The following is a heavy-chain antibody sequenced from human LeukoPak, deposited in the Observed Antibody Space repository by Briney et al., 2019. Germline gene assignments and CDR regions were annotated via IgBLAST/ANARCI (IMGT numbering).Heavy chain of an antibody. CDR1: GFTFSSYA. CDR3: AREQVRMGWSFDY. J-gene: IGHJ4*02. CDR2: ISYDGSNK. Sequence: GGSLRLSCAASGFTFSSYAMHWVRQAPGKGLEWVAAISYDGSNKYYADSVKGRFTISRDNSKNTLYLQMNSLRAEDTAVYYCAREQVRMGWSFDYWGQGTLVTVSS. V-gene: IGHV3-30*04. D-gene: IGHD2-8*01.